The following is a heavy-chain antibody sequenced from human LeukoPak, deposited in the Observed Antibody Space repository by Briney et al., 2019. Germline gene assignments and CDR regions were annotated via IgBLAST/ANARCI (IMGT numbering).Heavy chain of an antibody. D-gene: IGHD2/OR15-2a*01. CDR1: GFTFSSYA. J-gene: IGHJ4*02. Sequence: PGGSLRLSCAASGFTFSSYAMSWVRQAPGKGLEWVSAISGSGGSTYYADSVKGRFTISRDNSKNTLYLQMNSLRAEDTAVYYCARGVGNFRYYFDYWGQGTLVTVSS. CDR3: ARGVGNFRYYFDY. CDR2: ISGSGGST. V-gene: IGHV3-23*01.